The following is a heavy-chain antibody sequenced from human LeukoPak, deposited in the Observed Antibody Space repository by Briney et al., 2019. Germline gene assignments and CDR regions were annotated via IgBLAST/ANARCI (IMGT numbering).Heavy chain of an antibody. V-gene: IGHV4-59*01. CDR2: IYYSGST. J-gene: IGHJ6*03. CDR1: GGSISSYY. CDR3: ARVGFFFNYYYYYYMDV. Sequence: PSQTLSLTCTVSGGSISSYYWSWIRQPPGKGLEWIGYIYYSGSTNYNPSLKSRVTISVDTSKNQFSLKLSSVTAADTAVYYCARVGFFFNYYYYYYMDVWGKGTTVTVSS. D-gene: IGHD3-3*01.